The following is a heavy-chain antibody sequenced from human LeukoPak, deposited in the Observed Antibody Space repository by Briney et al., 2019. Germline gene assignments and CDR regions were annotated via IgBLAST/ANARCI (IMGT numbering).Heavy chain of an antibody. CDR3: ASLHGPLLFEFDY. V-gene: IGHV3-21*01. CDR2: ISSSSSYI. D-gene: IGHD3-16*01. CDR1: GFTFSSYS. Sequence: GGSLRLSCAASGFTFSSYSMNWVRQAPGKGLEWVSSISSSSSYIYYADSVKGRFTISRDNAKNSLYLQMNSLRAEDTAVYYCASLHGPLLFEFDYWGQGTLVTVSS. J-gene: IGHJ4*02.